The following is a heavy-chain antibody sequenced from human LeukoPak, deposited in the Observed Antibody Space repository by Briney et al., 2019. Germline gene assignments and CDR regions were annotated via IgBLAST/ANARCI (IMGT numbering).Heavy chain of an antibody. V-gene: IGHV3-23*01. J-gene: IGHJ4*02. CDR1: GFTFSTYA. CDR3: ARIGSAAFTDS. CDR2: ISDSGGAI. D-gene: IGHD3-3*02. Sequence: PGGSLRLSCAASGFTFSTYALNWVRQAPGKGLEWVSAISDSGGAIHYADSVKGRFTMSRDNSKNSLFLQMNSLRAEDTAVYYCARIGSAAFTDSWGQGTLVTVSS.